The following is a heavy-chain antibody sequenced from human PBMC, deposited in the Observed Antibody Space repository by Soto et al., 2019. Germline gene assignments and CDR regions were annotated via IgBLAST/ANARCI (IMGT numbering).Heavy chain of an antibody. Sequence: QVQLQESGPGLVKPSQTLSLTCTVSGGSISSGGYYWSWIRQHPGKGLEWIGYIYYSGSTYYNPSLKSRVTIAVDTSKNQFPLKLSSVTAADTAVYYCARAVANYDILTGFSPEYFQHWGQGTLVTVSS. CDR1: GGSISSGGYY. V-gene: IGHV4-31*03. CDR2: IYYSGST. CDR3: ARAVANYDILTGFSPEYFQH. J-gene: IGHJ1*01. D-gene: IGHD3-9*01.